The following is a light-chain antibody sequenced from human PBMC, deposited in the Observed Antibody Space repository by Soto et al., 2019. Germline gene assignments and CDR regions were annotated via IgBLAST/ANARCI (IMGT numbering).Light chain of an antibody. CDR3: QQTDTFPLA. CDR2: GAT. Sequence: IQMTQSPSSVSASVGDRVTISCRASQDIGSWLAWYQQKPGKAPRLLIFGATTLQTGVPSRFRGGGSGTEFTRTITSLQAEDFASYYCQQTDTFPLAFGGGT. J-gene: IGKJ4*01. V-gene: IGKV1D-12*01. CDR1: QDIGSW.